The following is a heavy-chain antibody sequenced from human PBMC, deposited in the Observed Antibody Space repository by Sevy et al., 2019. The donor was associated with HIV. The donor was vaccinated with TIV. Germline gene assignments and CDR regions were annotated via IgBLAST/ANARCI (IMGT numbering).Heavy chain of an antibody. D-gene: IGHD2-21*02. CDR2: IWYDGTIK. J-gene: IGHJ4*02. CDR1: GFTFSSYV. CDR3: ARGGGYCGGDCYSIDY. V-gene: IGHV3-33*08. Sequence: HGGSLRLSCAASGFTFSSYVMHWVRQAPGKGLEWVAVIWYDGTIKYYADSVKGRFTISRDNSKDTLFLQMNSLTPEDTAGYYCARGGGYCGGDCYSIDYWGQGALVTVSS.